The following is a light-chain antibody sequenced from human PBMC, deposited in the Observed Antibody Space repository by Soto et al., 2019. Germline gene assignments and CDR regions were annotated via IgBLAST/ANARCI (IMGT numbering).Light chain of an antibody. CDR3: QHYGSSSWT. CDR1: QSVSSTY. J-gene: IGKJ1*01. V-gene: IGKV3-20*01. Sequence: EKVLTQSPATLSVSPGERATLSCRASQSVSSTYLAWYQQKPGQAPRLLIYDASNRATGIPVRFSGSGSGTDFTLSISRLEPEDFAVYYCQHYGSSSWTFGQGTKVDIK. CDR2: DAS.